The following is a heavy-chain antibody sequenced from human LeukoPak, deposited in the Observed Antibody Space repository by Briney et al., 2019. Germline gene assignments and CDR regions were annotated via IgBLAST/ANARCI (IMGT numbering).Heavy chain of an antibody. D-gene: IGHD6-19*01. Sequence: SETLSLTCTVSGGSISSYYWSWLRQPAGKGLEWIGRIYTSGSTNYNPSLKSRVTMSVDTSKNQFSLKLSSVTAADTAVYYCARDQAVAGTSHFDYWGQGTLVTVSS. CDR3: ARDQAVAGTSHFDY. CDR2: IYTSGST. CDR1: GGSISSYY. V-gene: IGHV4-4*07. J-gene: IGHJ4*02.